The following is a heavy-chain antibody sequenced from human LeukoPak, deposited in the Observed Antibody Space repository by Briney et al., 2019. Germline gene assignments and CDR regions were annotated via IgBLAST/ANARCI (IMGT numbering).Heavy chain of an antibody. Sequence: GSLKLSWAASGFTFSSFAMHWVRQAPGKGPEGGAGISYDGRNKYYADSVKGRFTISRDNSKNTLYLQMNSLRAEDTAVYYCARGRTTMIKGYFDYWGQGTLVTVSS. CDR3: ARGRTTMIKGYFDY. J-gene: IGHJ4*02. D-gene: IGHD3-22*01. CDR2: ISYDGRNK. CDR1: GFTFSSFA. V-gene: IGHV3-30*04.